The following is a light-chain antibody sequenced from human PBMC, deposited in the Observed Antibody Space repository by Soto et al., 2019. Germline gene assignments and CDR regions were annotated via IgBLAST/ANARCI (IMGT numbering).Light chain of an antibody. J-gene: IGKJ4*01. CDR1: QSISGY. V-gene: IGKV1-39*01. CDR3: QQSLSTLLT. Sequence: DIQMTQSPSSLLASVGDRVTITWRASQSISGYLNWYQQKPGQAPKVLISGASTRHTGVPSRFSGRGSGTDFTLTISSLQPEDVATYYCQQSLSTLLTFGGGTKVDIK. CDR2: GAS.